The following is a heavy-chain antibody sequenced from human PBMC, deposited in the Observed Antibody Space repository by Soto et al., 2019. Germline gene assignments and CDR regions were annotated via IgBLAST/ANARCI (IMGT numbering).Heavy chain of an antibody. V-gene: IGHV1-3*01. Sequence: QVQLVQSGAEVKKPGASVKVSCKPSGYTFTSYAMHWVRQAPGQRLEWRGWINAGNVNTKYSQKFQGRVTITRDTSESTAYMELGSLRSEDTALYYCASDSALGYCSGGSGYHGLGYWGQGTLVTVSS. CDR2: INAGNVNT. J-gene: IGHJ4*02. D-gene: IGHD2-15*01. CDR1: GYTFTSYA. CDR3: ASDSALGYCSGGSGYHGLGY.